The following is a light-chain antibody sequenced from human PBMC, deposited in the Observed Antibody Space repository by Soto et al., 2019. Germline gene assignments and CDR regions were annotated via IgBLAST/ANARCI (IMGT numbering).Light chain of an antibody. CDR1: QSISSY. V-gene: IGKV1-39*01. CDR3: QQGYSTRRK. J-gene: IGKJ1*01. Sequence: DIQMTQSPSSLSASVGDRVTITCRASQSISSYLNWYQQKPGKAPKLLIYAASSLQSGVPSRFSGSGSGTVFTLTISSLQPEDCATYYCQQGYSTRRKFGQGTKVEIK. CDR2: AAS.